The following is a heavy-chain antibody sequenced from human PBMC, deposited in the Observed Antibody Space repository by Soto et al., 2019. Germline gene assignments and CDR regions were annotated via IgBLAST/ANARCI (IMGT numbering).Heavy chain of an antibody. V-gene: IGHV3-74*01. J-gene: IGHJ4*02. CDR3: ARDLIIVGTPGDDFDY. CDR2: ITPDGSYT. D-gene: IGHD5-12*01. CDR1: GFTFSNYW. Sequence: EVQLVESGGGLVQPGGSLRLSCATSGFTFSNYWMHWVRQAPGKGLMWVARITPDGSYTSYADSVKGRFTISRDNAKNTLYLQMNGLRAEDTAIYYCARDLIIVGTPGDDFDYWGQGTLVAVSS.